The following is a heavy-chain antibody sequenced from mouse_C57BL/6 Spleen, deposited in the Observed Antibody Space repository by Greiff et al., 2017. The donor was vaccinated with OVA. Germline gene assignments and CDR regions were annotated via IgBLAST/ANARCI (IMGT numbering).Heavy chain of an antibody. Sequence: QVQLKESGAELVRPGASVKLSCKASGYTFTDYYINWVKQRPGQGLEWIARIYPGSGNTYYNEKFKGKATLTAEKSSSTAYMQLSSLTSEDSAVYFCARGNGNYYAMDYWGQGTSVTVSS. V-gene: IGHV1-76*01. J-gene: IGHJ4*01. D-gene: IGHD2-1*01. CDR1: GYTFTDYY. CDR3: ARGNGNYYAMDY. CDR2: IYPGSGNT.